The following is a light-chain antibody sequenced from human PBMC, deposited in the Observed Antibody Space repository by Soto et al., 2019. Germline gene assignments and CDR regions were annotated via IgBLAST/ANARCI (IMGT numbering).Light chain of an antibody. CDR2: LNSDGSH. V-gene: IGLV4-69*01. CDR1: SGHSSYA. Sequence: QLVLTQSPSASASLGASVKHTCTLSSGHSSYAIAWHQQRPEKGPRYLMKLNSDGSHSKGDGIPDRFSGSSSGAERYLTISSLQSEDEADYYCQTWGTGIQVFGGGTKLTVL. CDR3: QTWGTGIQV. J-gene: IGLJ2*01.